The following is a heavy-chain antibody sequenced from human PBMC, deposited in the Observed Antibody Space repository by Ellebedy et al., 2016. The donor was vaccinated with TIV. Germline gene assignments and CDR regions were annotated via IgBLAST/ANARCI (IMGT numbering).Heavy chain of an antibody. J-gene: IGHJ5*02. V-gene: IGHV4-39*07. CDR3: ARGSRSGGAVSGWFDP. Sequence: SETLSLTXTVSGGSISSSSYYWGWIRQPPGKGLEWIGSIYYSGSTYYNPSLMSRVTMSIDNSKNEFSLRLTSVSAVDTALYYCARGSRSGGAVSGWFDPWGQGTLVTVSS. CDR1: GGSISSSSYY. D-gene: IGHD1-26*01. CDR2: IYYSGST.